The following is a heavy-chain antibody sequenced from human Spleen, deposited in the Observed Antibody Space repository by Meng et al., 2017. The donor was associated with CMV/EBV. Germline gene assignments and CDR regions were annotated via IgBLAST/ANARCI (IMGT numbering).Heavy chain of an antibody. Sequence: LPCPSPFGSVSPGSSYWPWLPQPPGKGLESLGYISYSGRTNYSPSLTSRVTISVDTSKNQFSLKLRSVPAADTAVYYCAGHLRFSDYWGQGTLVTVSS. J-gene: IGHJ4*02. CDR2: ISYSGRT. V-gene: IGHV4-61*01. CDR3: AGHLRFSDY. CDR1: FGSVSPGSSY. D-gene: IGHD3-3*01.